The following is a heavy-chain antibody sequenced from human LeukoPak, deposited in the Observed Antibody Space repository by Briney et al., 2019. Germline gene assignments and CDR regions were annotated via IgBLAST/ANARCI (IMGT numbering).Heavy chain of an antibody. CDR3: ASSRYNWNYAYYYAMDV. D-gene: IGHD1-7*01. V-gene: IGHV4-59*01. CDR1: GGSISSYY. CDR2: IYYSGST. Sequence: PSETLSLTCTVSGGSISSYYWSWIRQPPGKGLEWIGYIYYSGSTNYNPSLKSRVTISVDTSKNQFSLKLSSVTAADTAVYYCASSRYNWNYAYYYAMDVWGQGTTVTVSS. J-gene: IGHJ6*02.